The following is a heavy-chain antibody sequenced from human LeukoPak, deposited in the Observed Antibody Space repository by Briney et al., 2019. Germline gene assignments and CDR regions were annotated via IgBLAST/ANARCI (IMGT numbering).Heavy chain of an antibody. D-gene: IGHD4-17*01. V-gene: IGHV4-59*01. CDR1: GGSINNYY. J-gene: IGHJ4*02. CDR3: ARGGDYGDLRYFDY. CDR2: IYYRGST. Sequence: SETLSLTCTVSGGSINNYYWSWIRQPPGKGLEWIGYIYYRGSTNYNPSLKSRVTFSVDTSKNQFTLKLNSVTAADTAVYYCARGGDYGDLRYFDYWGQGTLVTVSS.